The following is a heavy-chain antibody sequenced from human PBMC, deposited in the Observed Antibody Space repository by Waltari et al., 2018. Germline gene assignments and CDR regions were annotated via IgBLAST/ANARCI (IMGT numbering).Heavy chain of an antibody. CDR2: INPDGSET. Sequence: EVQLVESGGVLVQPGGSLRLSCTGSGFTFSDYWMHWVRQAPGKGPVWVSRINPDGSETTYADSVEGRFTISRDNAKDTLYLQMNSLRVEDTAVYYCARAGFYRFDYWGHGTLATVSS. CDR1: GFTFSDYW. V-gene: IGHV3-74*01. J-gene: IGHJ4*01. CDR3: ARAGFYRFDY. D-gene: IGHD3-16*02.